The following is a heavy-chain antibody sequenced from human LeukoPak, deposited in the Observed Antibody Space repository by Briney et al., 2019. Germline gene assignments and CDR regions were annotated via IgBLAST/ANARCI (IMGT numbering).Heavy chain of an antibody. J-gene: IGHJ6*02. CDR1: GFTFSSYS. Sequence: GGSLRLSCAASGFTFSSYSMNWVRQAPGKGLEWVSSISSSSYIYYADSVKGRFTISRDNAKNSLYLQMNSLRAEDTAVYYCARDVGVTALFYYGMDVWGQGTTVTVSS. CDR2: ISSSSYI. D-gene: IGHD2-8*01. CDR3: ARDVGVTALFYYGMDV. V-gene: IGHV3-21*01.